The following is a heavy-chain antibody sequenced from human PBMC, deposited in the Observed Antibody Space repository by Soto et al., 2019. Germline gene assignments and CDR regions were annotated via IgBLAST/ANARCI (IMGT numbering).Heavy chain of an antibody. D-gene: IGHD6-13*01. CDR1: GYTFSTYA. Sequence: EVHLLESGGGLVQPGGSLRLSCAASGYTFSTYAMSWVRQAPGMGLEWVSAISVTGGSTYYADSVRGRFTISRDNSKNTLSLQMTSLRAEDTAVYYCAKATYSNVYNFDYWGQGTLVTVSS. CDR2: ISVTGGST. CDR3: AKATYSNVYNFDY. V-gene: IGHV3-23*01. J-gene: IGHJ4*02.